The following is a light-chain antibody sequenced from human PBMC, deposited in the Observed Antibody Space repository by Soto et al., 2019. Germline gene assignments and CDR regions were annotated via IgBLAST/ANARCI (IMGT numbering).Light chain of an antibody. CDR2: EVR. Sequence: QSALTQPASVSGPAGQSITISCSGTMRDVGAYNLVSWYQQHPGTAPKLIIYEVRNRPSGISSRFSGSRSGNTASLTISGPQPGDEGVYYCSEYTARSPLVFGGGTKLPVL. V-gene: IGLV2-14*01. CDR1: MRDVGAYNL. CDR3: SEYTARSPLV. J-gene: IGLJ3*02.